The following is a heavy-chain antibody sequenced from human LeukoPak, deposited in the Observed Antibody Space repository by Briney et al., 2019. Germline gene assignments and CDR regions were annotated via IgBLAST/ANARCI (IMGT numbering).Heavy chain of an antibody. CDR2: IRSSGSPR. CDR1: GFTFSSYA. CDR3: VRGVGSNWFEP. V-gene: IGHV3-48*03. J-gene: IGHJ5*02. Sequence: GGSLRLSCAASGFTFSSYAMNWVRRAPGKGLEWISYIRSSGSPRYYADSVKGRFTISRDNAKKSVYLEMNSLRVEDTAVYYCVRGVGSNWFEPWGQGALVTVSS. D-gene: IGHD1-26*01.